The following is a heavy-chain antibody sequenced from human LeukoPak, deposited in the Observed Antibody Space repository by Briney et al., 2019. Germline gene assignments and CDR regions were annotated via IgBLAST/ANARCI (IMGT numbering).Heavy chain of an antibody. Sequence: GGSLRLSCAASGFTFDDYAMHWVRHAPGKGLEWVSHISWNSGSITYADSVKGRFTISRDNSKSTLYLQMNSLRAEDTAVYHCAKKSGDHFHFDFWGQGTLVTVSS. CDR2: ISWNSGSI. V-gene: IGHV3-9*01. J-gene: IGHJ4*02. CDR3: AKKSGDHFHFDF. CDR1: GFTFDDYA. D-gene: IGHD2-21*01.